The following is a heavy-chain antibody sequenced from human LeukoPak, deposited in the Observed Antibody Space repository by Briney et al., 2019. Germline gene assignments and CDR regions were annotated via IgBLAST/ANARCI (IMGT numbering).Heavy chain of an antibody. V-gene: IGHV3-48*01. D-gene: IGHD3-9*01. CDR2: ISGGSSTM. CDR3: ARDRGQTGYYWSYYYYMDV. CDR1: GFTFSDYS. Sequence: PGGSLRLSCAASGFTFSDYSMNWVRQAPGKGLEWASYISGGSSTMYYADSVKGRFTISRDNAKNSLYLQMNSLRAEDTAVYYCARDRGQTGYYWSYYYYMDVWGIGTTVTVSS. J-gene: IGHJ6*03.